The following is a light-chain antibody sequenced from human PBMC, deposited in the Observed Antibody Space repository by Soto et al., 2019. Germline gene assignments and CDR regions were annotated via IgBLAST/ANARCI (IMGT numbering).Light chain of an antibody. CDR1: QSVSSN. V-gene: IGKV3-15*01. Sequence: EIVMTQSPATLSVSPGERATLSCRASQSVSSNLAWYQQKPGQAPWLLIYGASTRATGIPARFSGSGSGTDFTLTISSLQSEDFAVYYCQQYNNWPPTFGQGTKLEIK. J-gene: IGKJ2*01. CDR2: GAS. CDR3: QQYNNWPPT.